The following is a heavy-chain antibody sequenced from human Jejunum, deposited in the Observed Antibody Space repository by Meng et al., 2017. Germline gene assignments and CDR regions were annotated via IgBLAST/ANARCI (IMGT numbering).Heavy chain of an antibody. Sequence: HVHRQVSGPGLVKPSGTLALTCAVSGDFTSSSDRWTWVRQAPGRGLEWIGEVWPSGATYYNPSLESRLTISIDTSNNRFSLELSSATAADTAVYYCARGVLERYFDYWGQGALVTVSS. CDR2: VWPSGAT. J-gene: IGHJ4*02. CDR3: ARGVLERYFDY. CDR1: GDFTSSSDR. V-gene: IGHV4-4*02. D-gene: IGHD3-10*01.